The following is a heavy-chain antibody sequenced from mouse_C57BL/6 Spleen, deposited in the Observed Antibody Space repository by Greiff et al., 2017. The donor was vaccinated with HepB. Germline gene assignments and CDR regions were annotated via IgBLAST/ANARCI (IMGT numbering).Heavy chain of an antibody. J-gene: IGHJ2*01. V-gene: IGHV5-6*01. CDR1: GFTFSSYG. CDR3: ASSYYSNYYFDY. CDR2: ISSGGSYT. D-gene: IGHD2-5*01. Sequence: EVQVVESGGDLVKPGGSLKLSCAASGFTFSSYGMSWVRQTPDKRLEWVATISSGGSYTYYPDSVKGRFTISRDNAKNTLYLQMSSLKSEDTAMYYCASSYYSNYYFDYWGQGTTLTVSS.